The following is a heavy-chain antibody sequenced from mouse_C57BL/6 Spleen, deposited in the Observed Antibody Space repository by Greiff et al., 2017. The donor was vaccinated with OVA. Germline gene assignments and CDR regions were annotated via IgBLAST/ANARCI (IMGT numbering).Heavy chain of an antibody. CDR1: GYTFTSYW. Sequence: VQLQQPGAELVRPGSSVKLSCKASGYTFTSYWMHWVKQRPIQGLEWIGNIDPSDSETHYNQKFKDKATLTVDKSSSTAYMQLSSLTSEDSAVYYCARGGSSLYWYFDVWGTGTTVTVSS. CDR2: IDPSDSET. J-gene: IGHJ1*03. V-gene: IGHV1-52*01. CDR3: ARGGSSLYWYFDV. D-gene: IGHD1-1*01.